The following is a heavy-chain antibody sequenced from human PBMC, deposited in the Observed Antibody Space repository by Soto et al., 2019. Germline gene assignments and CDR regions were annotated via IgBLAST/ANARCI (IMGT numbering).Heavy chain of an antibody. CDR1: GFTFSSYA. Sequence: EVQLVESGGGLVQPGGSLRLSCAASGFTFSSYAMHWVRHAPGKGLEYVSAISSNGGSTYYANSVKGRFTISRDNSKNTLYLQMGSLRAEDMAVYYCARVGSCSGGSCYCDYWGQGTLVTVSS. CDR2: ISSNGGST. CDR3: ARVGSCSGGSCYCDY. V-gene: IGHV3-64*01. J-gene: IGHJ4*02. D-gene: IGHD2-15*01.